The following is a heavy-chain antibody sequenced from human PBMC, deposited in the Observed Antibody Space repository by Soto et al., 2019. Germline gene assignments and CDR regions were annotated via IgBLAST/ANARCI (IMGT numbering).Heavy chain of an antibody. V-gene: IGHV3-30*18. CDR3: AKLGAVPAANVSAP. D-gene: IGHD2-2*01. J-gene: IGHJ5*02. Sequence: GGSLRLSCAASGFTFSSYGMHWVRHAPGKGLEWVAVISYDGSNKYYADSVKGRFTISRDNSKNTLYLQMNSLRAEDTAGYYCAKLGAVPAANVSAPGGQGPLVTVSP. CDR1: GFTFSSYG. CDR2: ISYDGSNK.